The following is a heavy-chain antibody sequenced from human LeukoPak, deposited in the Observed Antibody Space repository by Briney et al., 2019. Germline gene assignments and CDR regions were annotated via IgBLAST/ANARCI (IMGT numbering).Heavy chain of an antibody. V-gene: IGHV3-23*01. D-gene: IGHD6-13*01. CDR2: ISGSGGST. CDR3: ARDGSNWHWYFDL. CDR1: GFTFSSSA. Sequence: GGSLRLSCAASGFTFSSSAMSWVRQAPGKGLEWVSAISGSGGSTLYADSVKGRFTISRDNSKNTLYLQMNSLRAEDTAIYYCARDGSNWHWYFDLWGRGTLVTVSS. J-gene: IGHJ2*01.